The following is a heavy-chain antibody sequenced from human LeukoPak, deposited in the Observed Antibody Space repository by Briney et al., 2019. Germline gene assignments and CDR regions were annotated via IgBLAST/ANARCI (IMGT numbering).Heavy chain of an antibody. D-gene: IGHD3-10*01. CDR2: MNPNSGNT. CDR1: GYTFTSYD. V-gene: IGHV1-8*01. CDR3: ATSTGSYPYYFDY. Sequence: ASVKVSCKASGYTFTSYDINWVRQATGQGLEWMGWMNPNSGNTGYAQKFQGRVTMTRNTSISTAYMELSSLGSEDTAVYYCATSTGSYPYYFDYWGQGTLVTVSS. J-gene: IGHJ4*02.